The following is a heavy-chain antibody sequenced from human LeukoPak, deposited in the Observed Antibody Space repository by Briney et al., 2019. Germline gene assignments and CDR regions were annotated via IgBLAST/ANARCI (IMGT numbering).Heavy chain of an antibody. CDR3: ARAQGETYYYGSGRYVYYFDY. CDR1: GGSISSYY. CDR2: IYYSGST. J-gene: IGHJ4*02. D-gene: IGHD3-10*01. Sequence: PSETLSLTCAVSGGSISSYYWSWIRQPPGKGLEWIGYIYYSGSTNYNPSLKSRVTISVDTSKNQFSLKLSSVTAADTAVYYCARAQGETYYYGSGRYVYYFDYWGQGTLVTVSS. V-gene: IGHV4-59*01.